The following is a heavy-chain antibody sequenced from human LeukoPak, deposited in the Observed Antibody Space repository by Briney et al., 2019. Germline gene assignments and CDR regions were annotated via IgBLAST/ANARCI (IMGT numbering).Heavy chain of an antibody. CDR2: ISTHNGNT. J-gene: IGHJ1*01. CDR3: ARGPYSNPEYFQH. D-gene: IGHD4-11*01. CDR1: GYTFTNND. V-gene: IGHV1-18*01. Sequence: GASVKVSCKASGYTFTNNDISWVRQAPGQGLEWMGWISTHNGNTKYAQKLQGRVTMTTDTSTSTAYMELRSLRSDDAAVYYCARGPYSNPEYFQHWGQGTLVTVSS.